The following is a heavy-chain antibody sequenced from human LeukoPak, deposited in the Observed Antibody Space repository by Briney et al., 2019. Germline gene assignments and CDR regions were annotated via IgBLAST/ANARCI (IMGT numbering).Heavy chain of an antibody. V-gene: IGHV3-30*02. J-gene: IGHJ4*02. CDR2: IRYDGTNK. D-gene: IGHD3-16*01. Sequence: PGGTLRLSCAASEFTFSSYGMHWVRQAPGKGLEWVAFIRYDGTNKYYADSVKGRFTISRDNSKNTLYLQMNSLRAEDTVVYYCAKNRADTFAGSNQPLDYWGQGTLVTVSS. CDR3: AKNRADTFAGSNQPLDY. CDR1: EFTFSSYG.